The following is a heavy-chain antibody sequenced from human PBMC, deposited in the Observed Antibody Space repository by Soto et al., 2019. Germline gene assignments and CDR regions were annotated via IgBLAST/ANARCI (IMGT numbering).Heavy chain of an antibody. CDR3: ARVARGTATTAVDAFDI. D-gene: IGHD1-1*01. V-gene: IGHV4-34*01. CDR1: GGFVSSGNYY. Sequence: QVQLQQWGAGLLKPSETLSLTCAVYGGFVSSGNYYWSWIRQPPGKGLEWIGEMSHSSGTHFNPSLKSRVPISVDTAKNHFSLQMSSVTAADTALYYWARVARGTATTAVDAFDIWGPGTMVTVSS. J-gene: IGHJ3*02. CDR2: MSHSSGT.